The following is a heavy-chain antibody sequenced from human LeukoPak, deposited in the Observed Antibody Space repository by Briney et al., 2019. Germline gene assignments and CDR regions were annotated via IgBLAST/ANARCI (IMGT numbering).Heavy chain of an antibody. J-gene: IGHJ3*02. CDR3: ASGIGVGDSFDI. D-gene: IGHD3-3*01. V-gene: IGHV3-74*01. CDR2: INSDARNT. CDR1: GFTFSSYW. Sequence: PEGSLRLSCAASGFTFSSYWMYWVRQAPGKGLVWVSRINSDARNTNYADSVQGRFTISRDNAKNTLYLQMNSLRVEDTAVYYCASGIGVGDSFDIWGQGTMVTVSS.